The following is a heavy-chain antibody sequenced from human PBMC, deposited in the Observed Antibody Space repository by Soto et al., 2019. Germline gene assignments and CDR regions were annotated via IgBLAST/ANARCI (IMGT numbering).Heavy chain of an antibody. CDR3: EKPITAGGSNS. CDR1: GFNFNIYA. CDR2: ISASATQT. Sequence: EARILESGGGLAQPGGSLKIYCSASGFNFNIYAMSWVRQAPGKGLEWVSGISASATQTYYAESVKGRFAISRDNSKSTLYLQVDSLTPGDTARYYCEKPITAGGSNSLGPGTLVAVSS. J-gene: IGHJ5*02. D-gene: IGHD3-10*01. V-gene: IGHV3-23*01.